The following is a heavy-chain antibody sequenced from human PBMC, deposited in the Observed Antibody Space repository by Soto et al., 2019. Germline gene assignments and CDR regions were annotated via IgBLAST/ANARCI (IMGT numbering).Heavy chain of an antibody. D-gene: IGHD6-19*01. CDR3: AMSLGWYAVDY. J-gene: IGHJ4*02. V-gene: IGHV4-4*02. CDR2: MSHIGSV. CDR1: GVYIGSNYY. Sequence: QGLLQESGPGLVQPSGTLSLSCVVSGVYIGSNYYWGWVRQPPGKGLEWLGDMSHIGSVNYNPSLKSRVTISMDKSQNQFSLKLDSMTAADTAVYYCAMSLGWYAVDYGGQGTLVIVSS.